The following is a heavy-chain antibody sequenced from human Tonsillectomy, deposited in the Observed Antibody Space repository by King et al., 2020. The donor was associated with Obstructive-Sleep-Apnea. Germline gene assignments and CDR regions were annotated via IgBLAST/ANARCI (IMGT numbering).Heavy chain of an antibody. J-gene: IGHJ3*01. CDR1: GFTFVHYW. D-gene: IGHD3-9*01. V-gene: IGHV3-7*01. CDR2: IKQDGGGK. Sequence: VQLVESGGGLVQPGGSLRLSCEASGFTFVHYWMSWVRQAPGKGLEWWANIKQDGGGKFYVDSVKGRFTVSRDNAKNSVYLQINSVRDEDTAVYYCVRDRLDHFFTGFDVWGQGTMVRVSS. CDR3: VRDRLDHFFTGFDV.